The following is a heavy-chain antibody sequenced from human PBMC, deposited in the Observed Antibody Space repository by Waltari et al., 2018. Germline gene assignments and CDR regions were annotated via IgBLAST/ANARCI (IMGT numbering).Heavy chain of an antibody. CDR2: INHSGST. D-gene: IGHD3-3*01. J-gene: IGHJ4*02. CDR3: VRATNYDFWSGYYPDY. Sequence: GLEWIGEINHSGSTNYNPSLKSRVTISVDTSKNQFSLKLSSVTAADTAVYYCVRATNYDFWSGYYPDYWGQGTLVTVSS. V-gene: IGHV4-34*01.